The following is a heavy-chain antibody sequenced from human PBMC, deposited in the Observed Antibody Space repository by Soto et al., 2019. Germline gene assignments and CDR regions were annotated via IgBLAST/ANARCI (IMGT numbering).Heavy chain of an antibody. J-gene: IGHJ6*02. CDR3: AKDYGDYNFNYGMDV. D-gene: IGHD4-17*01. V-gene: IGHV3-30*18. CDR1: GFRFSAYA. Sequence: LRLSCAASGFRFSAYAMHWVRQAPGKGLEWVAVISYEGSNRFYADSVKGRFTVSRDNSKNMVYLQMNSLRGEDTAVFYCAKDYGDYNFNYGMDVWGQGTTVTVSS. CDR2: ISYEGSNR.